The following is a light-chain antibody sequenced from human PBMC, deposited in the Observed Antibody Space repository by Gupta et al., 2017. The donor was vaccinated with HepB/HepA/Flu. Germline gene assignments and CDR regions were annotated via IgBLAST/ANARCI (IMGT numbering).Light chain of an antibody. CDR2: END. Sequence: QSVLTQPPSVSAAPGQKVTISCSGSSSNIGNQYVSWYQQLPGTAPKLLIYENDKRPSGIPDRFSGSKSGTSATLAITGLQTGDEADYYCGTWDSSLSAHVFGTGTKVTVL. J-gene: IGLJ1*01. CDR1: SSNIGNQY. CDR3: GTWDSSLSAHV. V-gene: IGLV1-51*02.